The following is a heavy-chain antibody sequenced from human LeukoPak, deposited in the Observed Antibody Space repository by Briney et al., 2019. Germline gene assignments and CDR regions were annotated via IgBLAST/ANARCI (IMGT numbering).Heavy chain of an antibody. J-gene: IGHJ4*02. CDR2: INPNSGRT. CDR3: ARGRLGLAAAGTYDY. D-gene: IGHD6-13*01. CDR1: AYTFTSSD. V-gene: IGHV1-8*01. Sequence: ASVKVSCKASAYTFTSSDINWVRQAAGQGLEWMGWINPNSGRTGYAQKFQGRVTMTANTSISTAYMELSSLRFDDTAVYYCARGRLGLAAAGTYDYWGQGTLITVSS.